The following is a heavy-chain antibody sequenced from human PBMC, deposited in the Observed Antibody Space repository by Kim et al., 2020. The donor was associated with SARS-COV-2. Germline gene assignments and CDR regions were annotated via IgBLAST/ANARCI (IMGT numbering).Heavy chain of an antibody. CDR1: GGSISSYY. CDR2: IYYSGST. V-gene: IGHV4-59*01. CDR3: ARDPRGVLQPTAYWYFDL. J-gene: IGHJ2*01. D-gene: IGHD3-10*01. Sequence: SETLSLTCTVSGGSISSYYWSWIRQPPEKGLEWIGYIYYSGSTNYNPSLKSRVTISVDTSKNQFSLKLSSVTAADTAVYYCARDPRGVLQPTAYWYFDLWGRGTLVTVSS.